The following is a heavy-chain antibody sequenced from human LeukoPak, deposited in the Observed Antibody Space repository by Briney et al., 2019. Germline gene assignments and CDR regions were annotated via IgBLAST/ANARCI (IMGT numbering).Heavy chain of an antibody. D-gene: IGHD3-3*01. V-gene: IGHV3-7*01. CDR2: VNQDGSKQ. Sequence: GGSLRLSCTASGFTFSSYWMSWVRQAAGKGLEWVANVNQDGSKQYYADSVKGRFTTSRDNAKNSLYLQLNSVRVEDTAMYYCVNLLEAGYWGQGTLVTVSS. J-gene: IGHJ4*02. CDR3: VNLLEAGY. CDR1: GFTFSSYW.